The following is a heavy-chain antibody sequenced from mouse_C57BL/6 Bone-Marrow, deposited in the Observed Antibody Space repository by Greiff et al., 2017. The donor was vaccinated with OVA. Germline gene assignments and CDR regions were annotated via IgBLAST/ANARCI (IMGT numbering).Heavy chain of an antibody. CDR3: ASGVLRSYYYAMDY. CDR1: GFTFSSYA. CDR2: ISDGGSYT. D-gene: IGHD1-1*01. V-gene: IGHV5-4*03. J-gene: IGHJ4*01. Sequence: EVKVVESGGGLVKPGGSLKLSCAASGFTFSSYAMSWVRQTPEKRLEWVATISDGGSYTYYPDNVKGRFTISRDNAKNNLYLQMSNLKSEDTAMYYCASGVLRSYYYAMDYWGQGTSVTVSS.